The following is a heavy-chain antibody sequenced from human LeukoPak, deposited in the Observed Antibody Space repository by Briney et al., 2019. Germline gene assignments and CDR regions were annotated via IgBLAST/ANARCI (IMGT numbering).Heavy chain of an antibody. J-gene: IGHJ4*02. Sequence: GASVKVSYKASGYTFTSEYIHWVRQAAGQGLEWMGIINPSDGRTTYSPNFQDRVALTRDMSTSTVYMELSGLRSEDTALYYCARGSRFLDFWGQGTLVTVSS. V-gene: IGHV1-46*01. CDR3: ARGSRFLDF. CDR2: INPSDGRT. D-gene: IGHD2-2*01. CDR1: GYTFTSEY.